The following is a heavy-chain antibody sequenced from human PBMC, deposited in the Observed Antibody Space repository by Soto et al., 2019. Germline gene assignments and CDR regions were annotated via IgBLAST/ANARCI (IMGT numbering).Heavy chain of an antibody. J-gene: IGHJ4*02. CDR1: GYTFTSYG. CDR3: ATRSPAFDY. Sequence: QVQLVQSGPEVKKPGASVKVSCKTSGYTFTSYGISWGRQAPGQGLEWMGWITTDKGKKTYAQKYQSRVTMTTDTSTSTAYMELRSMISDDTAVYYCATRSPAFDYWGQGTLVAVSS. V-gene: IGHV1-18*01. CDR2: ITTDKGKK.